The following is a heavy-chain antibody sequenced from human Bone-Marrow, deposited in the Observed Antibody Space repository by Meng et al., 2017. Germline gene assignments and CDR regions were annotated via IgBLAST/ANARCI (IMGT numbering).Heavy chain of an antibody. CDR2: IWYDGSNK. J-gene: IGHJ5*02. CDR3: ARDPFSGPYYDILTGLGFGDA. D-gene: IGHD3-9*01. V-gene: IGHV3-33*01. Sequence: GESLKISCAASGFTSSSYGMHWVRQAPGKGLEWVAVIWYDGSNKYYADSVKGRFTISRDNSKNTLYLQMNSLRAEDTAVYYCARDPFSGPYYDILTGLGFGDAWGQGTLVTVSS. CDR1: GFTSSSYG.